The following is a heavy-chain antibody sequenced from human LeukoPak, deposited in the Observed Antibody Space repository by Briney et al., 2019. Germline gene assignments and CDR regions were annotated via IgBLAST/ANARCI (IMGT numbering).Heavy chain of an antibody. Sequence: GASVKVSCKASGYTFTSYDINWVRQATGQGLEWMGWMNPNSGNTGYAQKFQGRVTMTRNTSISTAYMELSSLRSEDTAVYYCAREGYCSSTSCSRQDYYYYGMDVWGQGTTVTASS. D-gene: IGHD2-2*01. CDR2: MNPNSGNT. CDR1: GYTFTSYD. J-gene: IGHJ6*02. V-gene: IGHV1-8*01. CDR3: AREGYCSSTSCSRQDYYYYGMDV.